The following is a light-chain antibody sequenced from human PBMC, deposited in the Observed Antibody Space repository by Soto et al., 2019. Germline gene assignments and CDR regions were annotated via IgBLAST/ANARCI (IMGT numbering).Light chain of an antibody. Sequence: QSALTQPASVSGSPGQSITISCTGTSSDVGSYNLVSWYQQHPGKAPKLMIYEGSKRPSGVSNRFSGSKSGNTASLTVSGLQAEDEADYYCSSYGGRNNLLFGGGTKVTVL. J-gene: IGLJ3*02. V-gene: IGLV2-14*02. CDR2: EGS. CDR1: SSDVGSYNL. CDR3: SSYGGRNNLL.